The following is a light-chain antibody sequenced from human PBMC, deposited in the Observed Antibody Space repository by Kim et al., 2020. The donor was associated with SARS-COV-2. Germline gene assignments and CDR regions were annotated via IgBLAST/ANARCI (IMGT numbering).Light chain of an antibody. CDR3: QQYSSSPAT. CDR1: QSVSSNY. Sequence: APGKRATLSCRAVQSVSSNYLAWYQQKPGHAPRLLIYGASSRATGIPDRFSGSGSGTDLTLTITRLEPEDFAVYYCQQYSSSPATFGQGTKVDIK. J-gene: IGKJ1*01. V-gene: IGKV3-20*01. CDR2: GAS.